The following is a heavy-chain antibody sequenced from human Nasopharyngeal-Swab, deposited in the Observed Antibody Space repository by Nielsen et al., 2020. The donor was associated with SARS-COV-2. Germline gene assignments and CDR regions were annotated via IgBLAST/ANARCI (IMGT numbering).Heavy chain of an antibody. D-gene: IGHD3-22*01. CDR2: TRNKANSYTT. J-gene: IGHJ6*02. V-gene: IGHV3-72*01. CDR1: GFTFSDHY. Sequence: GESLKISCAASGFTFSDHYMDWVRQAPGKGLEWVGRTRNKANSYTTEYAASVKGRFTISRDDSKNSLYLQMNSLRAEDTAVYYCASLFSSGNNDGYYYYGMDVWGQGTTVTVSS. CDR3: ASLFSSGNNDGYYYYGMDV.